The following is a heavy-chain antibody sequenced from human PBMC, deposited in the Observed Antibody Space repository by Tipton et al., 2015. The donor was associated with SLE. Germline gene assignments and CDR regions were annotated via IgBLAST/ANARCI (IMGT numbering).Heavy chain of an antibody. CDR1: GYTFTSYA. Sequence: QSGAEVKKPGASVKVSCKASGYTFTSYAMNWVRQAPGQGLEWMGWINTNTGNPTYAQGFTGRFVFSLDTSVSTAYLQISSLKAKDTAMYYCARESYYASGNRGFDYWGQGTLVPVSS. D-gene: IGHD3-10*01. CDR2: INTNTGNP. CDR3: ARESYYASGNRGFDY. J-gene: IGHJ4*02. V-gene: IGHV7-4-1*02.